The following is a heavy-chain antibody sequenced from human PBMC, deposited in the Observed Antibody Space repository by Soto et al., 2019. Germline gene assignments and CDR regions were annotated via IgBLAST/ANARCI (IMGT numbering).Heavy chain of an antibody. V-gene: IGHV4-39*01. CDR2: IYYSGST. J-gene: IGHJ4*02. CDR1: GGSISSSSYY. CDR3: ARPGDYGSNYFDY. Sequence: SETLSLTCTVSGGSISSSSYYWGWIRQPPGKGLEWIGSIYYSGSTYYNPSLKSRVTISVDTSKNQFSLKLSSVTAADTAVYYCARPGDYGSNYFDYWGQGTLVTVSS. D-gene: IGHD4-17*01.